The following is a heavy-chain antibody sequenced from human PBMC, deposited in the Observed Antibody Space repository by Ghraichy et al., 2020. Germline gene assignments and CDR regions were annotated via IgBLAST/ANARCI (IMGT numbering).Heavy chain of an antibody. Sequence: ESLNISCTVSGVSISSSSYYWGWIRQPTGQGLEWIGSMYYSGRTYYNPSLKSRVTISVDTSKNQFSLKLSSVTAADTAVYYCARRLTGERIDYWCQGTLVTVSS. J-gene: IGHJ4*02. CDR2: MYYSGRT. V-gene: IGHV4-39*01. D-gene: IGHD3-10*01. CDR3: ARRLTGERIDY. CDR1: GVSISSSSYY.